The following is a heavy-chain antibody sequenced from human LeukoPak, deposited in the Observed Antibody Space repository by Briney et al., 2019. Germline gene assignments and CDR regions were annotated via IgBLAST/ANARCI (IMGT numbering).Heavy chain of an antibody. J-gene: IGHJ3*02. CDR1: GGSLSGYY. Sequence: SETLSRTCAVYGGSLSGYYWSWLRQPAGQELEWIGRIYTSGSTNYNPSLKSRVTISVDTSKNQFSLKLSSVTAADTAVYYCARDFLEWLSRKDAFDIWGQGTMVTVSS. D-gene: IGHD3-3*01. V-gene: IGHV4-4*07. CDR2: IYTSGST. CDR3: ARDFLEWLSRKDAFDI.